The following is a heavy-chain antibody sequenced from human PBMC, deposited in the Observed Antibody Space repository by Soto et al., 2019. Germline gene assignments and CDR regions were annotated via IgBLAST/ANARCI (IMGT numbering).Heavy chain of an antibody. CDR2: IYHSGST. V-gene: IGHV4-30-2*01. J-gene: IGHJ4*02. CDR3: AGGIAARPLGY. D-gene: IGHD6-6*01. CDR1: GGSISSGGYS. Sequence: QLQLQESGSGLVKPSQTLSLTCAVSGGSISSGGYSWSWIRQPPGKGLEWIVYIYHSGSTYYNPSLKIRVTISVDRSKNHFSLKLSSVTAADTAVYYCAGGIAARPLGYWGQGTLVTVSS.